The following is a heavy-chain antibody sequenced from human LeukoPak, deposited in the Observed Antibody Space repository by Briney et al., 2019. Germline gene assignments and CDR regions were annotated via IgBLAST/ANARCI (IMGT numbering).Heavy chain of an antibody. V-gene: IGHV4-39*07. CDR3: ARKDGDY. Sequence: SETLSLTCTVSGGSISSSSYYWGWIRQPPGKGLEWIGYIYNSGSTNYNPSLKSRVTISVDTSKNQVSLKLSSVTAADTAVYYCARKDGDYWGQGILVTVSS. CDR1: GGSISSSSYY. J-gene: IGHJ4*02. D-gene: IGHD2-15*01. CDR2: IYNSGST.